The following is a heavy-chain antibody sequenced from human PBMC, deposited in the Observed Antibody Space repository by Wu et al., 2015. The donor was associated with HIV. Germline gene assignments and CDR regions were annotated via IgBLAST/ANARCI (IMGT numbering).Heavy chain of an antibody. CDR2: TNLNTGGT. V-gene: IGHV1-2*02. CDR3: ASLRGALSPEMYSSGWVDAFDI. J-gene: IGHJ3*02. Sequence: QVQLVQSGAEVKKPGASVKVSCKASGYTFTDYFIHWVRQAPGQGLEWMGWTNLNTGGTNYSPKFQGRVTMTRDTSISTAFIELSRLTSDDTAVYYCASLRGALSPEMYSSGWVDAFDIWGQGTMVTVSS. CDR1: GYTFTDYF. D-gene: IGHD6-19*01.